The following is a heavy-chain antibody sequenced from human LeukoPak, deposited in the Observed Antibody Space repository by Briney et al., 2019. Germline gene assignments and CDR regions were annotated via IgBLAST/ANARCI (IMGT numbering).Heavy chain of an antibody. D-gene: IGHD2-15*01. CDR1: GFTFKNYA. Sequence: GGSLRVSCAASGFTFKNYAMTWVRQAPGKGLEWVSRTSGSGDIRLYADSVKGRFTISRTNSENSLYLQMNSLRADDSGVYYCANYRSGGGGYYSGLEHWGQGTQVTVSS. CDR3: ANYRSGGGGYYSGLEH. V-gene: IGHV3-23*01. J-gene: IGHJ1*01. CDR2: TSGSGDIR.